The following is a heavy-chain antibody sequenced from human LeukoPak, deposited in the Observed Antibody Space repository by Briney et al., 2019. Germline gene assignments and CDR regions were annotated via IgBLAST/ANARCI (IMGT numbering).Heavy chain of an antibody. CDR1: GRSISSSSYY. CDR2: IYYSGST. CDR3: AVGGGFGSSSDY. D-gene: IGHD6-6*01. Sequence: SETLSLTCTVSGRSISSSSYYWGWLLHPPGKGLEWFGSIYYSGSTYYNPSLKSRVTISVDTSKNQFSLKLSSVTAADTAVYYCAVGGGFGSSSDYWGQGTLVTVSS. J-gene: IGHJ4*02. V-gene: IGHV4-39*01.